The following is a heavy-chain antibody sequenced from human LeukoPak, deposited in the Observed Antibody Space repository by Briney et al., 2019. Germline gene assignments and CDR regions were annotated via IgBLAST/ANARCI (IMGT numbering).Heavy chain of an antibody. D-gene: IGHD3-22*01. V-gene: IGHV3-30*04. CDR2: ISYDGSGK. J-gene: IGHJ4*02. CDR1: GFTFSSYA. Sequence: GGSLRLSWAASGFTFSSYALHWVRQAPGKGLEWVALISYDGSGKYYADSVKGRFTISRDNSKNTLYLQMNSLRPEDTAVYYCARGYYYDSSGYLFDYWGQGTLVTVSS. CDR3: ARGYYYDSSGYLFDY.